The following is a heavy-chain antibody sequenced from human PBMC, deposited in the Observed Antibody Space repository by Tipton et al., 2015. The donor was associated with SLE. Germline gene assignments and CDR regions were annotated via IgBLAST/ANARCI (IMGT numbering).Heavy chain of an antibody. V-gene: IGHV4-39*02. CDR2: IYYSGST. CDR3: ARVGRGKRNYGLDV. J-gene: IGHJ6*02. Sequence: TLSLTCTVSGGSISSSSYYWGWIRQPPGKGLEWIGSIYYSGSTYYNPSLKSRVTISLDTSKNHFSLKLSSVTAADTAVYYCARVGRGKRNYGLDVWGQGTTVTVSS. CDR1: GGSISSSSYY. D-gene: IGHD1-26*01.